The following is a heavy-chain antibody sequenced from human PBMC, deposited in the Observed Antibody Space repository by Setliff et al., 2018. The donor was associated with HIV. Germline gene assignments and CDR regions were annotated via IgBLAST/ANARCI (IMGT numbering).Heavy chain of an antibody. Sequence: SETLSLTCTVSGGSISSSSFYWGWIRQPPGKGLEWIGSIYYSGSTYYNPYLKSRVTISVDTSKNQFSLKLSSVTAADTAVYYCASRPWGAAAGSRYGMDVWGLGTTVTVSS. D-gene: IGHD6-13*01. V-gene: IGHV4-39*01. CDR1: GGSISSSSFY. CDR2: IYYSGST. J-gene: IGHJ6*02. CDR3: ASRPWGAAAGSRYGMDV.